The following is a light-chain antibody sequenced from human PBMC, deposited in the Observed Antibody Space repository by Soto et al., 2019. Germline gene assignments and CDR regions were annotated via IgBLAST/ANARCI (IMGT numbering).Light chain of an antibody. V-gene: IGKV1-13*02. Sequence: AIQLTLSPSSLSASVGDRVTITCRASQGINSALAWYQQKPGKAPKLLIYDASSLESGVPSRFSGSGSGTDFTLTISSLQPEDFATYYCQQFNSYLPTFGGGTKVEIK. CDR3: QQFNSYLPT. CDR1: QGINSA. J-gene: IGKJ4*01. CDR2: DAS.